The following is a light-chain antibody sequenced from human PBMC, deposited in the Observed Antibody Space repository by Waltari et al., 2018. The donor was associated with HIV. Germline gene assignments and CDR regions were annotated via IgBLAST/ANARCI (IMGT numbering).Light chain of an antibody. CDR3: SSYTSSSTVV. Sequence: QSALTQPPSVSGSPGQSVTISCTRTSSDVGSYNRVSWYQQPPGTAPKLMISEVSNRPSGVPDRFSGSKSGNTASLTISGLQAEDEADYYCSSYTSSSTVVFGGGTKLTVL. J-gene: IGLJ2*01. V-gene: IGLV2-18*02. CDR2: EVS. CDR1: SSDVGSYNR.